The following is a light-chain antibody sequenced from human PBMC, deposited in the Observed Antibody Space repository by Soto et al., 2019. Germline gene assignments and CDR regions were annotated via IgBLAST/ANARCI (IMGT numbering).Light chain of an antibody. CDR3: QQYGSSPPA. J-gene: IGKJ1*01. CDR1: QSVSSYS. CDR2: GTS. V-gene: IGKV3-20*01. Sequence: IVLTQSPGTLSLSPGERAALSCRASQSVSSYSLAWYQQKPGQAPRLVMYGTSSRATGIPDRFSGSGSGTDFTLTISRLEPEDFAVYYCQQYGSSPPAFGQGTKVDIK.